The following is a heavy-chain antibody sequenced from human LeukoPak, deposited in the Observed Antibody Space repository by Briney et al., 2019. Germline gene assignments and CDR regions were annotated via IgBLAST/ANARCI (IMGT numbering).Heavy chain of an antibody. CDR2: ISSSGSTI. V-gene: IGHV3-48*04. J-gene: IGHJ5*02. Sequence: GGSLRLSCAASGFTFSDSGMHWVRQASGKGLEWVSYISSSGSTIYYADSVKGRFTISRDNAKNSLYLQMNSLRAEDTAVYYCARDPRITMIVGGADWFDPWGQGTLVTVSS. CDR3: ARDPRITMIVGGADWFDP. D-gene: IGHD3-22*01. CDR1: GFTFSDSG.